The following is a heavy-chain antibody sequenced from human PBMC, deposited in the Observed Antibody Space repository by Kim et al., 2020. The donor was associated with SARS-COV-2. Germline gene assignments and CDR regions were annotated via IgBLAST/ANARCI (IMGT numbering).Heavy chain of an antibody. D-gene: IGHD1-26*01. CDR2: IHDSGST. CDR3: ARGGASSKPFPY. V-gene: IGHV4-59*01. Sequence: SETLSLTCTVSGASISTYYWSWIRQPPGKGLERIGYIHDSGSTLYNPSLKSRVTISLDTSKNQFSLSLNSVTAADTAVYYCARGGASSKPFPYWGQGTLVTVSS. J-gene: IGHJ4*02. CDR1: GASISTYY.